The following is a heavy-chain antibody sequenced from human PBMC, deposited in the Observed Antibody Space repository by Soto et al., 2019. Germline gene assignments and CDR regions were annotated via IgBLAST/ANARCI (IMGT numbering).Heavy chain of an antibody. CDR3: ARPPSYGDYYYYGMDV. Sequence: GGSVRLSCAASGFTFSSYGMHWVRQAPGKGLEWVAVISYDGSNKYYADSVKGRFTISRDNSKNTLYLQMNSLRAEDTAVYYCARPPSYGDYYYYGMDVWGQGTTVTVSS. V-gene: IGHV3-30*03. J-gene: IGHJ6*02. CDR1: GFTFSSYG. D-gene: IGHD4-17*01. CDR2: ISYDGSNK.